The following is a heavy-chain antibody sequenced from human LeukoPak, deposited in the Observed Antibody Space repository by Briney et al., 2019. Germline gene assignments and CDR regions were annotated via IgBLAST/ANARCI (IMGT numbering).Heavy chain of an antibody. J-gene: IGHJ4*02. CDR2: IYYSGST. Sequence: PSETLSLTCTVSGGSISSYYWSWIRQPPGKGPEWIGYIYYSGSTNYNPSLKSRVTISVDTSKNQFSLKLSSVTAADTAVYYCARGGSLRPPIYFDYWGQGTLVTVSS. D-gene: IGHD6-13*01. CDR1: GGSISSYY. V-gene: IGHV4-59*01. CDR3: ARGGSLRPPIYFDY.